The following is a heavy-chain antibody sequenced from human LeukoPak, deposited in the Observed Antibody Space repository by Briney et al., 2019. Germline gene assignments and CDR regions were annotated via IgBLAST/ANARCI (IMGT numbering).Heavy chain of an antibody. D-gene: IGHD2-21*02. Sequence: SETLSLTCTVSGGSISSSSFYWGWVHQSPGKGLEWVGNIYYSGSTYYNPSLKSRVTISVDTSRNQFSLKLKSVIAADTAVYYCVRLEYNDCQFDYWGQGTLVTVSS. CDR1: GGSISSSSFY. CDR3: VRLEYNDCQFDY. CDR2: IYYSGST. J-gene: IGHJ4*02. V-gene: IGHV4-39*01.